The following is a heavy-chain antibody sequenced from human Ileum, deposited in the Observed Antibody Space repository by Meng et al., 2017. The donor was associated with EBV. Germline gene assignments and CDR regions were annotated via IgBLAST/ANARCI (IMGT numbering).Heavy chain of an antibody. V-gene: IGHV4-4*02. Sequence: QLSDWSNGLVYLSETLSHSSAVSVGSISMSDGWSGVRQPPGKGLEWIGETSQSGSTNYSPSLKSRVNISLDKSKNQWSLKLNSVTAADTAVYYCASSDYYRSDYWGQGTLVTVSS. CDR2: TSQSGST. D-gene: IGHD3-22*01. CDR1: VGSISMSDG. CDR3: ASSDYYRSDY. J-gene: IGHJ4*02.